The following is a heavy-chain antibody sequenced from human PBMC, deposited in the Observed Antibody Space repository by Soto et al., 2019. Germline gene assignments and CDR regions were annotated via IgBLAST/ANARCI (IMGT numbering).Heavy chain of an antibody. CDR1: GGSFSGYY. CDR2: INHSGST. J-gene: IGHJ4*02. D-gene: IGHD3-22*01. CDR3: ARGPTRESHYYDSSGYYYYFDY. Sequence: SETLSLTCAVYGGSFSGYYWSWIRQPPGKGLEWIGEINHSGSTNYNPSLKSRVIISVDTSKNQFSLKLSCVTAADTAVYYCARGPTRESHYYDSSGYYYYFDYWGQGTPVTVSS. V-gene: IGHV4-34*01.